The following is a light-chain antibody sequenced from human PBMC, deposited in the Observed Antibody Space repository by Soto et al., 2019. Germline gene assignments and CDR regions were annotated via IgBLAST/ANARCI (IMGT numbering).Light chain of an antibody. CDR1: QSVSSN. Sequence: EIVMTHSPATLSVSPVDRAALSCRSSQSVSSNLAWYQQKPGQAPRLLIYGASTRATGLPARFSGSGSGTEFTLTISSLQSEDFAVYYCQQYGSSGTFGQGTKVDI. J-gene: IGKJ1*01. CDR2: GAS. CDR3: QQYGSSGT. V-gene: IGKV3-15*01.